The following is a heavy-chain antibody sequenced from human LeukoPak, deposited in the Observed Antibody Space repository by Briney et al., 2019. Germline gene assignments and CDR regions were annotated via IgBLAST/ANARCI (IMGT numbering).Heavy chain of an antibody. D-gene: IGHD4-17*01. CDR3: ARAPVDYGDHEGY. J-gene: IGHJ4*02. V-gene: IGHV3-21*01. CDR2: ISSSSSYI. Sequence: PGGSLRLSCAASGFTFSSYSMNWVRQAPGKGLEWVSSISSSSSYIYYADSVKGRFTISRDNAKNSLYLQMNSLRAEDTAVYYCARAPVDYGDHEGYWGQGTLVTVSS. CDR1: GFTFSSYS.